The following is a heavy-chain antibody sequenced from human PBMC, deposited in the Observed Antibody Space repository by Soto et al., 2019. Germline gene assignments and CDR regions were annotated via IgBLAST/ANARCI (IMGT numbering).Heavy chain of an antibody. V-gene: IGHV3-33*01. CDR3: GREIKDCPNDICYRND. D-gene: IGHD2-8*01. Sequence: QVQLVESGGGVVQPGRSLRLSCAASGFTFSSYGMQWVRQAPGKGLEWVAVIWYDGSKTFYADSVKGRFTISRDNSKNTLYLPTSSLRAEDTAVYHCGREIKDCPNDICYRNDWGQGTLVTVSS. CDR2: IWYDGSKT. CDR1: GFTFSSYG. J-gene: IGHJ4*02.